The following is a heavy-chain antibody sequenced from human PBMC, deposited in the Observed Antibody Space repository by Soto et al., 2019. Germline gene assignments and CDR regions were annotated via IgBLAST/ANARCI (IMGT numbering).Heavy chain of an antibody. D-gene: IGHD1-1*01. V-gene: IGHV3-48*02. CDR1: GFPFSFYS. CDR2: ITSTRSAI. CDR3: ARDGKGAAYTNCPYYFDY. J-gene: IGHJ4*02. Sequence: SLKLSCPSSGFPFSFYSMDWFRQAPVKGVAWISYITSTRSAINFSDSERGRFTISRENPMPSLFLQMNSLRDEETAFYYCARDGKGAAYTNCPYYFDYWGQGALVTVSS.